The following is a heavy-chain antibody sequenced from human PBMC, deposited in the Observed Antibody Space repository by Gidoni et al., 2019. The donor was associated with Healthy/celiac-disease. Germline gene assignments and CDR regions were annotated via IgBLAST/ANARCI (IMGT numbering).Heavy chain of an antibody. Sequence: QVQLQESGPGLVKPSQTLSLTCPVSGGSISSGGYYWSWIRQHPGKGLEWIGYIYYSGSTYYNPSLKSRVTISVDTSKNQFSLKLSSVTAADTAVYYCARGRGVLGVRFDYWGQGTLVTVSS. V-gene: IGHV4-31*03. D-gene: IGHD1-26*01. CDR3: ARGRGVLGVRFDY. J-gene: IGHJ4*02. CDR2: IYYSGST. CDR1: GGSISSGGYY.